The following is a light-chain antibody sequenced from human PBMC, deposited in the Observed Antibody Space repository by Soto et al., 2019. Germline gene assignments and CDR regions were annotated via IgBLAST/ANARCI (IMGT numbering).Light chain of an antibody. Sequence: DIQWTQSPSFLSASVGDRVTITCRASQDISDYLAWYQQKPGKAPKLLIYAASSLQSGVPSRFSGSGSGTDFTLTISSLQPEDCAIYFCQQANSFPITFGQGTRLE. CDR2: AAS. CDR1: QDISDY. CDR3: QQANSFPIT. J-gene: IGKJ5*01. V-gene: IGKV1-12*01.